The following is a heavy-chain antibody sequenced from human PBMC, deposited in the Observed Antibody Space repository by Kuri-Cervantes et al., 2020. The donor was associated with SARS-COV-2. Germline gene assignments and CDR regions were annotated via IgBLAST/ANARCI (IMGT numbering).Heavy chain of an antibody. Sequence: GGSMRLSCAASGFTVSSYAISWVRQAPGKGLEWVSAISGSGGSTYYADSVKGRFTISRDNSKNTLYLQMNSLRAEDTAVYYCATVGRRWLGIYYFDYWGQGTLVTVSS. D-gene: IGHD6-19*01. CDR2: ISGSGGST. CDR3: ATVGRRWLGIYYFDY. CDR1: GFTVSSYA. J-gene: IGHJ4*02. V-gene: IGHV3-23*01.